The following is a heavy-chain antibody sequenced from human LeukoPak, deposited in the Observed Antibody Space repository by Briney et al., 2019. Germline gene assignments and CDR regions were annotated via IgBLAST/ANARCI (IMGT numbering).Heavy chain of an antibody. D-gene: IGHD6-19*01. CDR1: GYTFTSYG. Sequence: GASVKVSCKASGYTFTSYGINWVRQAPGQGLEWMGWISTYNGNTNYAQKLQGRVTMTTDTSTSTAYLELRSLKSDDTAFYYCARDPHEFSSGWSHFNYWGQGTLVTVSS. CDR3: ARDPHEFSSGWSHFNY. V-gene: IGHV1-18*01. J-gene: IGHJ4*02. CDR2: ISTYNGNT.